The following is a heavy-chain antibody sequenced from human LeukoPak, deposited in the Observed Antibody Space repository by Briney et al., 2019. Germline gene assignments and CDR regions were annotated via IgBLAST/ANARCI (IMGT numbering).Heavy chain of an antibody. CDR1: GSHFTSYW. CDR2: IYPGDSDT. J-gene: IGHJ4*02. D-gene: IGHD6-19*01. CDR3: ARGQWLALY. V-gene: IGHV5-51*01. Sequence: GGSLQISCQGSGSHFTSYWIGWVRQLPGKGLEWMGIIYPGDSDTRYSPSFQGQVTISADKSISPAYLQWSSLKASDTAMYYCARGQWLALYWGQGTLVTVSS.